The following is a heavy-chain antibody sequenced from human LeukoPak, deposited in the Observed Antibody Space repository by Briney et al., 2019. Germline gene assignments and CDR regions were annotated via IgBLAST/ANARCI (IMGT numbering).Heavy chain of an antibody. J-gene: IGHJ4*02. Sequence: GASVKVSCKASGYTFTSYDINWVRQATGQGLEWMGWMNPNSGNTGYAQKFQGRVTITRNTSISTAYMELSSLRSEDMAVYYCARLPLGYCSSTSCYSYWGQGTLVTVSS. CDR3: ARLPLGYCSSTSCYSY. CDR1: GYTFTSYD. D-gene: IGHD2-2*01. CDR2: MNPNSGNT. V-gene: IGHV1-8*03.